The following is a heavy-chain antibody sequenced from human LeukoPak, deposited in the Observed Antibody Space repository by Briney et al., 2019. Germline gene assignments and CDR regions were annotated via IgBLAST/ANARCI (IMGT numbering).Heavy chain of an antibody. CDR2: IYYSWST. V-gene: IGHV4-59*01. D-gene: IGHD3-22*01. CDR1: GGSISSYY. Sequence: PSETLSLTCTVSGGSISSYYWSWIRQPPGKGLEWIGYIYYSWSTNYNPSLKSRVTISVYTSKNQFSLKLSSVTAADTAVYYCARLKYYYDSSGYRAEYFQHWGQGTLVTVSS. J-gene: IGHJ1*01. CDR3: ARLKYYYDSSGYRAEYFQH.